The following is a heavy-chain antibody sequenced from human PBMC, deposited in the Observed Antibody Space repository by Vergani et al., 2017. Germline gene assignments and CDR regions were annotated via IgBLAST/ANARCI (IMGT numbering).Heavy chain of an antibody. V-gene: IGHV3-33*01. CDR2: IWYDGSNK. D-gene: IGHD6-13*01. CDR1: GFTFSSYG. J-gene: IGHJ4*02. CDR3: ARDHSSSWTDFDD. Sequence: QVQLVESGGGVVQPGRSLRLSCAASGFTFSSYGMHWVRQAPGKGLEWVAIIWYDGSNKYYADSVKGRFTISRDNSKNTLYLQMNSLRAEDTDVYYCARDHSSSWTDFDDWGQGTLVTVSS.